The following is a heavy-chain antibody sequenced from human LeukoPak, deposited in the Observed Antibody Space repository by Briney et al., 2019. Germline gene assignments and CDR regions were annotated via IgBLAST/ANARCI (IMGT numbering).Heavy chain of an antibody. J-gene: IGHJ3*01. CDR2: IYYSGST. CDR3: ARVSSRAFDV. CDR1: GGSISGSSYY. Sequence: PSETLSLTCTVSGGSISGSSYYWGWIRQPPGKGLEWIGSIYYSGSTYYNPSLKSRVTISVDTSKNQFSLKLNSVTATDTAVYYCARVSSRAFDVWGQGTVVTVSP. V-gene: IGHV4-39*02. D-gene: IGHD6-6*01.